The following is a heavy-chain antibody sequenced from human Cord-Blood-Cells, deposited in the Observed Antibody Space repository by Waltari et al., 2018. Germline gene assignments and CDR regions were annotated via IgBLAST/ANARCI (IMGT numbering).Heavy chain of an antibody. D-gene: IGHD3-16*01. Sequence: EVQLVESGGGLVQPGRSLRLSCAASGFTFDDYAMHWVRQAPGKGLEWVSGLSWNSGSIGYADSVKGRFTISRDNAKNSLYLQMNSLIAEDTALYYCARAGGGQYAFDIWGQGTMVTVSS. V-gene: IGHV3-9*01. J-gene: IGHJ3*02. CDR3: ARAGGGQYAFDI. CDR2: LSWNSGSI. CDR1: GFTFDDYA.